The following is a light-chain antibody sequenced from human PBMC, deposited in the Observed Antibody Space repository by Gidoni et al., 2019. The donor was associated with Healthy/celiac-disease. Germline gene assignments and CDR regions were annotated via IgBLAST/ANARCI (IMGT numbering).Light chain of an antibody. Sequence: EIVSTQSPATLSLSPGEKATLSCRASQNVSSYLAWYQQKPGQAPRLLIYNASNRATGIPARFSGSGSGTDFTLTISSLEPEDFAVYYCQQRSNWPLTFGGGTKVEIK. V-gene: IGKV3-11*01. CDR2: NAS. J-gene: IGKJ4*01. CDR3: QQRSNWPLT. CDR1: QNVSSY.